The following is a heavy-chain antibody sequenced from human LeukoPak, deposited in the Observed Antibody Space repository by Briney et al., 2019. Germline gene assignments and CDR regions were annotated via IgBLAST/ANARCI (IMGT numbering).Heavy chain of an antibody. CDR2: IYSGGST. D-gene: IGHD4-11*01. V-gene: IGHV3-53*03. CDR3: ARATVTAPNFDS. Sequence: PGGSLRLSCAASGFTVSSNHMSSVREAPGKGLERVSVIYSGGSTYYAGSVKGRFTISKDNSKNTVYLQMNSLRAEDAAVYYCARATVTAPNFDSWGQGTLVPVSS. CDR1: GFTVSSNH. J-gene: IGHJ4*02.